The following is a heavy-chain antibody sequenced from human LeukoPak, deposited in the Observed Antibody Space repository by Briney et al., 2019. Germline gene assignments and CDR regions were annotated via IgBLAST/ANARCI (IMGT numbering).Heavy chain of an antibody. CDR1: GGTFSSYA. Sequence: SVKVSCKASGGTFSSYAISWVRRAPGQGLEWMGRIIPILGIANYAQKFQGRVTITADKSTSTAYMELSSLRSEDTAVYYCARDEDGGNSYGWGQGTLVTVSS. CDR2: IIPILGIA. J-gene: IGHJ4*02. D-gene: IGHD4-23*01. V-gene: IGHV1-69*04. CDR3: ARDEDGGNSYG.